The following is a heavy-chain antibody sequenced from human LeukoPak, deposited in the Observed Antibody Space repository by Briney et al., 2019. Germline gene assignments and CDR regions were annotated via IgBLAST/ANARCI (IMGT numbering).Heavy chain of an antibody. D-gene: IGHD2-2*01. CDR1: GFTFSSYW. CDR2: INSDGSST. J-gene: IGHJ5*02. CDR3: ARGVGYCSSTSCYWWFDP. Sequence: SGGSLRLPCAASGFTFSSYWMHWVRQAPGKGLVWVSRINSDGSSTSYADSVKGRFTISRDNAKNTLYLQMNSLRAEDTAVYYCARGVGYCSSTSCYWWFDPWGQGTLVTVSS. V-gene: IGHV3-74*01.